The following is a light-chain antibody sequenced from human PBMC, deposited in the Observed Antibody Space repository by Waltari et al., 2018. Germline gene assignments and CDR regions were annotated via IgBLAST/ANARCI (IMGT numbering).Light chain of an antibody. CDR3: QERGRT. CDR2: GAS. V-gene: IGKV3-15*01. CDR1: QSLSSN. J-gene: IGKJ1*01. Sequence: IVMTHSPATLSVSPGEGATPPCKASQSLSSNLAWYQQKPGQLPRLLIYGASTRATGIPARFSGSGSGTEFTLTISSLQAEDFAVYYCQERGRTFGQGTKVEIK.